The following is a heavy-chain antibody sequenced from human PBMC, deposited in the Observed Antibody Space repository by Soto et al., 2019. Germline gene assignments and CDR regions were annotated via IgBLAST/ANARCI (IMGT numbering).Heavy chain of an antibody. V-gene: IGHV4-61*01. J-gene: IGHJ3*02. Sequence: PSETLSLTCTVSGGSVTSGTYYWSWIRQPPGKGLEYIGYIYYSGSTNYNPSLNSRVTISVDTPKNQFSLKLSSATAADTALYYCATANAGAFNTWGQGTMVTVSS. CDR3: ATANAGAFNT. CDR1: GGSVTSGTYY. CDR2: IYYSGST.